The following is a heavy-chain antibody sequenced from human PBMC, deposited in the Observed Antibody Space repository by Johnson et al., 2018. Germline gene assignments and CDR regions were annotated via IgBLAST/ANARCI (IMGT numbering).Heavy chain of an antibody. CDR1: GGSFSGHY. CDR3: ARGGTDYDFGSGDY. J-gene: IGHJ4*02. D-gene: IGHD3-3*01. Sequence: QVQLQQWGAGLLKPSETLSLTCALYGGSFSGHYSTWLRQPPGKGLEWIGEINHRGGPNYNPSLKSRVTISVATSKNQFSLKLSSVTATDPAVYYCARGGTDYDFGSGDYWGQGTLVTVSS. V-gene: IGHV4-34*01. CDR2: INHRGGP.